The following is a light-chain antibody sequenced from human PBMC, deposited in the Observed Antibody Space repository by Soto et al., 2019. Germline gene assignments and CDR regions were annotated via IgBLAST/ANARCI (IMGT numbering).Light chain of an antibody. V-gene: IGLV2-23*02. CDR1: SSDVGSYNL. Sequence: ALTQPASVSGSPGQSITISCTGTSSDVGSYNLVTWYQHNPGKAPKLLIYDVSKWPSGVSNRFSGSKPGNTASLTIFGLQAEDEADYYCCSYTSGSTYVFGTGTKVTVL. CDR3: CSYTSGSTYV. J-gene: IGLJ1*01. CDR2: DVS.